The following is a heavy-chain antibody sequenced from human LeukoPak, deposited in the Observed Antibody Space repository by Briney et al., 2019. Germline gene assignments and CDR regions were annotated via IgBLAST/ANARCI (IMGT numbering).Heavy chain of an antibody. D-gene: IGHD3-22*01. J-gene: IGHJ3*02. CDR1: GFTFSDYY. CDR3: AKDYYDSSGFEMDAFDI. V-gene: IGHV3-23*01. CDR2: ISGSGGST. Sequence: GGSLRLSCAASGFTFSDYYMSWVRQAPGKGLEWVSAISGSGGSTYYADSVKGRFTISRDNSKNTLYLQMNSLRAEDTAVYYCAKDYYDSSGFEMDAFDIWGQGTMVTVSS.